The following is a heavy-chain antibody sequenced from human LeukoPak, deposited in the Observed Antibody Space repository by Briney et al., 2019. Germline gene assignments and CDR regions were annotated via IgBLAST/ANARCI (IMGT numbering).Heavy chain of an antibody. CDR2: ISYDGSNK. V-gene: IGHV3-30*18. D-gene: IGHD3-9*01. CDR3: AKGRYDINLYYFDY. Sequence: GGSLRLSCAASGFTFNSYGMHWVRQAPGKGLEWVAVISYDGSNKYYADSVKGRFTISRDNSKNTLYLQMNSLRAEDTAVYYCAKGRYDINLYYFDYWGQGTLVTASS. J-gene: IGHJ4*02. CDR1: GFTFNSYG.